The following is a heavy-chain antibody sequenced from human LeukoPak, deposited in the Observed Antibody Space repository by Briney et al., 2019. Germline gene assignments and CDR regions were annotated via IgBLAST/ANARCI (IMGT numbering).Heavy chain of an antibody. CDR3: VKDLAVAATPILDF. V-gene: IGHV3-64D*06. D-gene: IGHD2-15*01. J-gene: IGHJ4*02. Sequence: GGSLRLSCSASGFTFSSYAMHWVRQAPGKGLEYVSAISSNGGSTYYADSVKGRFTISRDNSKNTLSLQMSSLRAEDTAVYYCVKDLAVAATPILDFWGQGTLVTVSS. CDR1: GFTFSSYA. CDR2: ISSNGGST.